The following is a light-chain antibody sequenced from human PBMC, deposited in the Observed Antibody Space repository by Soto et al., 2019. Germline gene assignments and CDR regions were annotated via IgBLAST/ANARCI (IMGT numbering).Light chain of an antibody. CDR2: DND. CDR3: GTWDGSLSAAV. Sequence: QSVLTQPPSVSAAPGQKVTISCSGRSSNIGENYVSWYQQLPGTPPKLLIYDNDRRPSGIPDRFSASTSGTSATLGITGLQAGDEADYYCGTWDGSLSAAVFGGGTKVTVL. CDR1: SSNIGENY. V-gene: IGLV1-51*01. J-gene: IGLJ2*01.